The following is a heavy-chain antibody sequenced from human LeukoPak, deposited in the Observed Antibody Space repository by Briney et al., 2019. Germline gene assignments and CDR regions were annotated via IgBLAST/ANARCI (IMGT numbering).Heavy chain of an antibody. V-gene: IGHV3-33*01. Sequence: GRSLRLSCAASGFTFSSYGMHWVRQAPDKGLEWVAVIWYDGSNKYYADSVKGRFTISGDNSKNTLYLQMNSLRAEDRAVYYCARGCSGGSCYSDAFDIWGQETMVTVPS. J-gene: IGHJ3*02. D-gene: IGHD2-15*01. CDR2: IWYDGSNK. CDR3: ARGCSGGSCYSDAFDI. CDR1: GFTFSSYG.